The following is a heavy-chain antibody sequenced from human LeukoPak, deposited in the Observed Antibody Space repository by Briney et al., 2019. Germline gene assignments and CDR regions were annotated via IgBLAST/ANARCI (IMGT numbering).Heavy chain of an antibody. D-gene: IGHD2-2*01. V-gene: IGHV4-59*01. Sequence: PSETLSLTCTVSGGSISSYYWSWIRQPPGKGLEWIGYIYYSGSTNYNPSLKSRVTISVDTSKNQFSLKLSSVTAADTAVYYCARVFMGYCSSTSCYGWFDPWGQGTLVTVSS. CDR2: IYYSGST. J-gene: IGHJ5*02. CDR3: ARVFMGYCSSTSCYGWFDP. CDR1: GGSISSYY.